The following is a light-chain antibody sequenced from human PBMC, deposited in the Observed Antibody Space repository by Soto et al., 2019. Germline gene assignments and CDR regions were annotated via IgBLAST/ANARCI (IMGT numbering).Light chain of an antibody. CDR1: QSFSSSY. CDR3: QQYNNWPPIT. J-gene: IGKJ5*01. V-gene: IGKV3D-15*01. Sequence: EIVMTQSPATLSVSPGERATLSCRASQSFSSSYLAWYQQKPGQAPRLLIYAASSRATGIPARFSGSGSGTEFILTISSLQSEDFGVYYCQQYNNWPPITFGQGTRLEIK. CDR2: AAS.